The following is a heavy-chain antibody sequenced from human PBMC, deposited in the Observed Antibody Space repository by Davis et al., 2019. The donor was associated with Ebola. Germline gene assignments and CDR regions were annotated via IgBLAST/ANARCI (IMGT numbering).Heavy chain of an antibody. CDR2: IFSNDEK. CDR3: AHRHLTTTTDYGMDV. J-gene: IGHJ6*02. CDR1: GFSLSNARMG. Sequence: SGPTLVKPTETLTLTCTVSGFSLSNARMGVSWIRQPPGKALEWLAHIFSNDEKSYSTSLKRRLTITKDTSKNQVVLTMTNMDPVDTATYYCAHRHLTTTTDYGMDVWGQGTTVTVS. V-gene: IGHV2-26*01. D-gene: IGHD1-7*01.